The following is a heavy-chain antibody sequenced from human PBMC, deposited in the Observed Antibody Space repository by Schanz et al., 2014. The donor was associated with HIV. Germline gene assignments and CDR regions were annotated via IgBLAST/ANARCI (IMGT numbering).Heavy chain of an antibody. V-gene: IGHV4-34*01. CDR2: VNTGATT. CDR3: ARAGSGPREGWFDP. D-gene: IGHD6-19*01. Sequence: QVQLQQWGAGLLKPSETLSLTCAVYGGPFGAYHWSWIRQPPGKGLEWIGDVNTGATTNYNPTLKSRVTISIDTSKNQFSLKLNSVTAADTAIYYCARAGSGPREGWFDPWGQGTLVTVSS. CDR1: GGPFGAYH. J-gene: IGHJ5*02.